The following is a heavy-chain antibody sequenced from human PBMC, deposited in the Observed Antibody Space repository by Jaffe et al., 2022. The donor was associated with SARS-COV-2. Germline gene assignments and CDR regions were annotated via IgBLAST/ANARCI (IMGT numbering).Heavy chain of an antibody. CDR1: GFTFSSYA. Sequence: EVHLLESGGGLAQPGGSLRLSCAASGFTFSSYAMSWVRQAPGKGLEWVSAISATGGSTYYADSVKGRFTISRDNSKNTLYLQMNSLRAEDTAVYYCAKAPAFYGDYLVDYWGQGTLVAVSS. CDR3: AKAPAFYGDYLVDY. CDR2: ISATGGST. D-gene: IGHD4-17*01. J-gene: IGHJ4*02. V-gene: IGHV3-23*01.